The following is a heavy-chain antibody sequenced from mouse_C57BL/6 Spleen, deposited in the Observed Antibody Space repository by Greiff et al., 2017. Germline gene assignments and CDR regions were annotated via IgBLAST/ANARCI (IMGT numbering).Heavy chain of an antibody. D-gene: IGHD2-4*01. V-gene: IGHV1-52*01. J-gene: IGHJ4*01. Sequence: QVQLQQPGAELVRPGSSVKLSCKASGYTFTSYWMHWVKQRPIQGLEWIGNIDPSDSATHYNQKFKDKATLTVDKSSSTAYMQLSSLTSEDSAVYYCAIYYDYESYAMDYWGQGTSVTVSS. CDR3: AIYYDYESYAMDY. CDR1: GYTFTSYW. CDR2: IDPSDSAT.